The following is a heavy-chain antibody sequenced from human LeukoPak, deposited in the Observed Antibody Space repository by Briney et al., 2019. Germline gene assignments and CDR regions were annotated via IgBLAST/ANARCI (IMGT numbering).Heavy chain of an antibody. CDR3: ARRSIARGKVDVIVFDY. D-gene: IGHD2-21*01. CDR2: IYYSGGT. Sequence: SETLSLTCTVSGGSMNDYYWSWFRQPPGKGLEWIGYIYYSGGTNSNPSLKSRVTMSVDTSKNQFSLKVRSVTAADTSVYYCARRSIARGKVDVIVFDYWGQGALVTVSS. J-gene: IGHJ4*02. V-gene: IGHV4-59*08. CDR1: GGSMNDYY.